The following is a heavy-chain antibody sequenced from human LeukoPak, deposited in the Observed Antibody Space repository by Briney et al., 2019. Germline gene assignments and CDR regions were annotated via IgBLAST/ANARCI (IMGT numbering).Heavy chain of an antibody. CDR1: SDSISSGDYY. CDR3: AREHKSYGDYPYYFDS. J-gene: IGHJ4*02. Sequence: SEALSLTCTVSSDSISSGDYYWSWIRQPAGKGLGFIGYINKKGGTFYNPPLESRVSISIDTSKNQFSLKLTSVTAADTAVYFCAREHKSYGDYPYYFDSWGQGTLVTVSS. D-gene: IGHD4-17*01. CDR2: INKKGGT. V-gene: IGHV4-30-4*01.